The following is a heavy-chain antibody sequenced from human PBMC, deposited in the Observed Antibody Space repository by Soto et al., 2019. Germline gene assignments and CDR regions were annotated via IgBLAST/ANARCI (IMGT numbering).Heavy chain of an antibody. CDR1: RFTFDDYA. Sequence: LLLSRAASRFTFDDYAMHWVPQVPGKGLEWVSGINWNSGSIGYADSVKGRFAISRDNAKNSLHLQMNSLRAEDTAFYYCVKDESINWYSGHFRHWGQGTLVTVSS. V-gene: IGHV3-9*01. D-gene: IGHD6-13*01. J-gene: IGHJ1*01. CDR3: VKDESINWYSGHFRH. CDR2: INWNSGSI.